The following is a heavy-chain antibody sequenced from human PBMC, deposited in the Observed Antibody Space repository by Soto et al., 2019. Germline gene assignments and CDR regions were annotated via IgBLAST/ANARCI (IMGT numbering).Heavy chain of an antibody. CDR1: GGSISSYY. D-gene: IGHD3-3*01. Sequence: SETLSLTCTVSGGSISSYYWSWIRQPPGKGLEWIGYIYYSGSTNYNPSLKSRVTISVDTSKNQFSLKLSSVTAADTAVYYCARDLSRYDFWSGYPSYNWFDPWGQGALVTVSS. J-gene: IGHJ5*02. CDR3: ARDLSRYDFWSGYPSYNWFDP. V-gene: IGHV4-59*01. CDR2: IYYSGST.